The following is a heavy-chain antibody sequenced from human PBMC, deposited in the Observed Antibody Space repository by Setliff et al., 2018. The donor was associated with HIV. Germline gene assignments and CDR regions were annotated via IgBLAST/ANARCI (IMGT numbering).Heavy chain of an antibody. CDR1: GFTFSTYA. CDR3: AKMVGGFRSSGSCYFDY. CDR2: ISGSGGST. Sequence: LRLSCAASGFTFSTYAMSWVRQAPGKGLEWVSAISGSGGSTYYADSVKGRFSISRDNSKNTVYLQMNSLRAEDTAIYYCAKMVGGFRSSGSCYFDYWGQGTLVTVSS. D-gene: IGHD2-15*01. J-gene: IGHJ4*02. V-gene: IGHV3-23*01.